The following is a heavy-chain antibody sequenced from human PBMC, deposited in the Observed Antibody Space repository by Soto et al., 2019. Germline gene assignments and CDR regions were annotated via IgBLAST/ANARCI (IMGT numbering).Heavy chain of an antibody. CDR2: ISSSSSYI. CDR3: ARDLNPRRGYSYGYPY. D-gene: IGHD5-18*01. J-gene: IGHJ4*02. Sequence: GGSLRLSCAASGFTFSSYSMNWVRQAPGKGLEWVSSISSSSSYIYYADSVKGRFTTSRDNAKNSLYLQMNSLRAEDTAVYYCARDLNPRRGYSYGYPYWGQGTLVTVSS. V-gene: IGHV3-21*01. CDR1: GFTFSSYS.